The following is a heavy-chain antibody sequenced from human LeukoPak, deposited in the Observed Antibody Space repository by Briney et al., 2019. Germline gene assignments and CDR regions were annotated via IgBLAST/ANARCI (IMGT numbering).Heavy chain of an antibody. CDR1: GGSITSYY. V-gene: IGHV4-59*01. CDR3: AREGGSSWYFRAYYFDY. CDR2: IYYSETT. J-gene: IGHJ4*02. Sequence: SETLSLTCTVSGGSITSYYWSWIRQPPGKGLEWIGYIYYSETTNSSPSLKSRVTISLDTSKNQVSLKLSSVTAADTAVHYCAREGGSSWYFRAYYFDYWGQGTLVTVSS. D-gene: IGHD6-13*01.